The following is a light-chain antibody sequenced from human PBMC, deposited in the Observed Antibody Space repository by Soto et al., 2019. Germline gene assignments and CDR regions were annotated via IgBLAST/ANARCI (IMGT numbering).Light chain of an antibody. CDR3: QQYESSPRT. CDR1: QTVLNNY. J-gene: IGKJ1*01. CDR2: GAS. Sequence: IVLTQSPGTLSLSPGERATLSCRASQTVLNNYLTWYQQKPGQAPRRLIFGASIRATGIPDRFSGSGSGTDFTLTISRLEPEDFAVYYCQQYESSPRTFGQGTKVDIK. V-gene: IGKV3-20*01.